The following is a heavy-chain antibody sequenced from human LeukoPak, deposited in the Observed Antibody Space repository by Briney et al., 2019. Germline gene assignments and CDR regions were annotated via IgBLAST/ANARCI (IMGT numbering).Heavy chain of an antibody. CDR2: INHSGST. CDR1: GGSFSGYY. D-gene: IGHD6-13*01. V-gene: IGHV4-34*01. J-gene: IGHJ5*02. Sequence: SETLSLTCAVYGGSFSGYYRSWIRQPPGKGLEWIGEINHSGSTNYNPSLKSRVTISVDTSKNQFSLKLSSVTAADTAVYYCARGYSSSWYNWFDPWGQGTLVTVSS. CDR3: ARGYSSSWYNWFDP.